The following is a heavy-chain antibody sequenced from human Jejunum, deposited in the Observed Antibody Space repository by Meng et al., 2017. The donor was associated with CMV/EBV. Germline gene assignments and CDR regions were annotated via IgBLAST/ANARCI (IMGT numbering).Heavy chain of an antibody. CDR1: GDVYILIYD. CDR2: NCRSWST. CDR3: ARFYITTTGKFDY. J-gene: IGHJ4*02. D-gene: IGHD1-1*01. Sequence: LLLACFACGDVYILIYDWVWVGQTPGKGLYWIRENCRSWSTNYNSPLKMRITISIDKSKNQFSLNVTTVTAADTYTYDCARFYITTTGKFDYWGQGILVTVSS. V-gene: IGHV4-4*02.